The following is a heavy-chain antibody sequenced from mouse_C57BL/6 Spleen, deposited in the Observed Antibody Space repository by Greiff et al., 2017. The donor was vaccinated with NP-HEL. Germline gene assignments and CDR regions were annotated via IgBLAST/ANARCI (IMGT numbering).Heavy chain of an antibody. V-gene: IGHV1-85*01. Sequence: VQLQQSGPELVKPGASVKLSCKASGYTFTSYDINWVKQRPGQGLEWIGWIYPRDGSTKYNEKFKGKATLTVDTSSSTAYMELHSLTSEDSAVYCGARSGYSKWSYCDYWGQGTTLTVAS. CDR3: ARSGYSKWSYCDY. CDR1: GYTFTSYD. J-gene: IGHJ2*01. D-gene: IGHD2-5*01. CDR2: IYPRDGST.